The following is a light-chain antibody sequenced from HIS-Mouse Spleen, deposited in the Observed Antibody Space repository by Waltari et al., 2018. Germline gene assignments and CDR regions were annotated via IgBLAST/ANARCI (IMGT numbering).Light chain of an antibody. Sequence: DIQMTQSPSSVSASVGDRVTITCRASQGISSWLARYQQKPGKAPKLLIYAASSLQSGVPSRFSGSGSGTDFTLTISSLQPEDFATYYCQQANSFPSFTLFTFGPGTKVDIK. CDR3: QQANSFPSFTLFT. CDR2: AAS. J-gene: IGKJ3*01. CDR1: QGISSW. V-gene: IGKV1-12*02.